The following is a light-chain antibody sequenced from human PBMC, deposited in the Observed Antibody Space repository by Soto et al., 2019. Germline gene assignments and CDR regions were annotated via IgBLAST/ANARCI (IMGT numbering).Light chain of an antibody. CDR1: QSVGSN. Sequence: ETVMTQSPATLSVSPGERVTLSCRARQSVGSNLAWYQQKPGQAPRLLIYGASTRATGIPARLSGSGSETEFTLTISSLQAEDSAVYFCQQYNNWPTWTFGQGTKVDIK. CDR3: QQYNNWPTWT. CDR2: GAS. V-gene: IGKV3-15*01. J-gene: IGKJ1*01.